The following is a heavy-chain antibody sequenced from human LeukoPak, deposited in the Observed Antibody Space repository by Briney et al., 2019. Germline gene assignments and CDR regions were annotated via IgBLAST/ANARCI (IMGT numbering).Heavy chain of an antibody. CDR1: GFTFSSYW. Sequence: GGSLRLSCAASGFTFSSYWMSWVRQAPGKGLEWVANIKQDGSEKYYVDSVKGRFTISRDNAKNSLYLQMDSLRAEDTAVYYCAREGYDFWSGQPARHDYWGQGTLVTVSS. CDR3: AREGYDFWSGQPARHDY. J-gene: IGHJ4*02. D-gene: IGHD3-3*01. CDR2: IKQDGSEK. V-gene: IGHV3-7*01.